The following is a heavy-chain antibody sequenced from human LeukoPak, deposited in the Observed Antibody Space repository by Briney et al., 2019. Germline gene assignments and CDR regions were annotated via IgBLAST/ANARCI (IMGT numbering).Heavy chain of an antibody. J-gene: IGHJ3*02. D-gene: IGHD6-13*01. CDR2: ISGSGGST. V-gene: IGHV3-23*01. CDR3: AKVRSAAVGAFDI. CDR1: GFTFSSYA. Sequence: GGSLRLSCAASGFTFSSYAMSWVRQAPGKGLEWVSAISGSGGSTYYADSVKGRFTISRDNSKNTLYLQMNSLRAEDAAVYYCAKVRSAAVGAFDIWGQGTMVTVSS.